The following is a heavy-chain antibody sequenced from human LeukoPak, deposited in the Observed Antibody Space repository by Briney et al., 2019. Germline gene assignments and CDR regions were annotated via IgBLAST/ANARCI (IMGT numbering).Heavy chain of an antibody. CDR1: GFTFSSYA. CDR2: IRYDGSNE. V-gene: IGHV3-30*02. J-gene: IGHJ4*02. CDR3: AKGYSSSWYGFDY. D-gene: IGHD6-13*01. Sequence: GGSLRLSCAASGFTFSSYAMHWVRQAPGKGLEWVAFIRYDGSNEYYADSVKGRFTISRDNSKNTLYLQMNSLKAEDTAEYYCAKGYSSSWYGFDYWGQGTLVTVSS.